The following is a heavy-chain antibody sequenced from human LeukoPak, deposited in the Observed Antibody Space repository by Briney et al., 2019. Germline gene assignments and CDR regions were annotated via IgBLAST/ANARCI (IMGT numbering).Heavy chain of an antibody. D-gene: IGHD3-3*01. V-gene: IGHV3-23*01. CDR2: ISGSGGST. CDR1: GFTFSCYA. Sequence: GGSLRLSCAASGFTFSCYAMSWVRQAPGKGLEWVSAISGSGGSTYYADSVKGRFTISRDNSKNTLYLQMNSLRAEDTAVYYCAKGRYDFWSGYLTDWGQGTLVTVSS. J-gene: IGHJ4*02. CDR3: AKGRYDFWSGYLTD.